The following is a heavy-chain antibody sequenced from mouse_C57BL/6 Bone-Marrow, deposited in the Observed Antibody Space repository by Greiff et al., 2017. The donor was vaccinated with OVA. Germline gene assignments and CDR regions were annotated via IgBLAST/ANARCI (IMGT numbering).Heavy chain of an antibody. CDR3: AGLGNYFDY. CDR2: ISYDGSN. D-gene: IGHD4-1*01. CDR1: GYSITSGYY. J-gene: IGHJ2*01. V-gene: IGHV3-6*01. Sequence: EVKLVESGPGLVKPSQSLSLTCSVTGYSITSGYYWNWIRQFPGNKLEWMGYISYDGSNNYNPSLKNRISITRDTSKNQFFLKLNSVTTEDTATYYCAGLGNYFDYWGQGTTLTVSS.